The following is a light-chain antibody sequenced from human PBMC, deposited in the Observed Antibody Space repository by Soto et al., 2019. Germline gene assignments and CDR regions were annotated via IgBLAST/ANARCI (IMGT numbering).Light chain of an antibody. CDR1: SSDVGGYNY. Sequence: QSALTQPPSASGSPGHSVTISCTGTSSDVGGYNYVSWYQQHPGKAPKLMIYEVSKRPSGVPDRFSGSKSGNTASLTVSGLQAEDEADYYCSSYAGSNYFYVFGTGTKVTVL. CDR3: SSYAGSNYFYV. V-gene: IGLV2-8*01. J-gene: IGLJ1*01. CDR2: EVS.